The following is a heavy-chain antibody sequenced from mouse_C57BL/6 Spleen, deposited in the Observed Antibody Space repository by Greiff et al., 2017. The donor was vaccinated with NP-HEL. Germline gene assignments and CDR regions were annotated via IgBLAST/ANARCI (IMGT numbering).Heavy chain of an antibody. V-gene: IGHV1-42*01. CDR1: GYSFTGYY. J-gene: IGHJ4*01. CDR2: INPSTGGT. CDR3: ARSETGDYAMDY. Sequence: EVQLQQSGPELVKPGASVKISCKASGYSFTGYYMNWVKQSPEKSLEWIGEINPSTGGTTYNQKFKAKATLTVDKSSSTAYMQLKSLTSEDSAVYYCARSETGDYAMDYWGQGTSVTVSS. D-gene: IGHD4-1*01.